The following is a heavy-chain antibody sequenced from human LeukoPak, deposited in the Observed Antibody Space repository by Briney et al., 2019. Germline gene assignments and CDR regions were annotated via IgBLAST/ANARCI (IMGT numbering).Heavy chain of an antibody. Sequence: PGESLRLSCAASGFTFSTYSMTWVRQGPGKGLEWVSSIHPNGGSTFYADSVKGRFTISRDNSKNTLYLQMSSLRTEDTTIYYCTKDVVPDSGWDLDYWGQGTLVTVSS. J-gene: IGHJ4*02. D-gene: IGHD6-19*01. CDR3: TKDVVPDSGWDLDY. CDR1: GFTFSTYS. V-gene: IGHV3-23*01. CDR2: IHPNGGST.